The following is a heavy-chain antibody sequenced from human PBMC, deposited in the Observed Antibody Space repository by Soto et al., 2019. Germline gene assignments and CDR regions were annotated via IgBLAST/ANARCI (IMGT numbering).Heavy chain of an antibody. V-gene: IGHV4-31*03. D-gene: IGHD3-10*01. J-gene: IGHJ4*02. CDR3: ASLPSSGPNFFFDS. CDR2: IFYSGND. Sequence: QVQLQESGPGLVKPSQTLSLTCTVSGGSISSDDYYWTWIRQLPGKGLEWIVYIFYSGNDYYNSSLMIRVSISVDTSKDPFSLDLTSVTAADTAVYFCASLPSSGPNFFFDSWGQGTLITVSS. CDR1: GGSISSDDYY.